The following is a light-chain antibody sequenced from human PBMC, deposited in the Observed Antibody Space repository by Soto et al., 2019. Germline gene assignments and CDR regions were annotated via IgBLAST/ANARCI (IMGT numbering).Light chain of an antibody. CDR3: MQGLTTPRT. Sequence: DIALTQSPLSLPVTPGEPASISCRSRQSLLSSNGNNYLVWYLQKPGQSPQVLVYLGSNRASGVPDRFSGSGSGTDFTLKISRVEAEDVGVYYCMQGLTTPRTFGGGTKV. J-gene: IGKJ4*01. CDR1: QSLLSSNGNNY. V-gene: IGKV2-28*01. CDR2: LGS.